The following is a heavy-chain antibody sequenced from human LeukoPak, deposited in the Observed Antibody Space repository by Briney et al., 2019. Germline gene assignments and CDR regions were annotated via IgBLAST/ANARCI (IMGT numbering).Heavy chain of an antibody. CDR1: GFSLHAYE. CDR3: VRESAGVGAKAFDM. CDR2: IGTAFDT. Sequence: GGSLRLSCAASGFSLHAYEMHWARQVTGKRLEWVSAIGTAFDTFYAASVEGRFTISRENAKNSFYLQMNSLTAGDTALYFCVRESAGVGAKAFDMWGQGTAVTVSS. V-gene: IGHV3-13*01. J-gene: IGHJ3*02. D-gene: IGHD1-26*01.